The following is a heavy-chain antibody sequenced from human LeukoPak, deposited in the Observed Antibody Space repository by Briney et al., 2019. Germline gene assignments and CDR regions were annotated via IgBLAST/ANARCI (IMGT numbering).Heavy chain of an antibody. Sequence: GGSLRLSCAASGFTFSSYGMHWVRQAPGKGLEWVAVIWYDGSNKYYADSVKGRFTISRDNSKNTQYLQMNSLRAEDTAVYYRAREREGSNYFDYWGQGTLVTVSS. D-gene: IGHD1-26*01. J-gene: IGHJ4*02. V-gene: IGHV3-33*01. CDR2: IWYDGSNK. CDR3: AREREGSNYFDY. CDR1: GFTFSSYG.